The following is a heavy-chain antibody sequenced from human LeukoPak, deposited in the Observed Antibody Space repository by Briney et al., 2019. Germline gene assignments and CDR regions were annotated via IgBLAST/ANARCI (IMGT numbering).Heavy chain of an antibody. J-gene: IGHJ4*02. CDR3: APYYCSSTSCSFDY. D-gene: IGHD2-2*01. CDR1: GYTFTGYY. CDR2: INPNSGGT. V-gene: IGHV1-2*06. Sequence: ASVKVSCKASGYTFTGYYMHWVRQAPGQGLEWMGRINPNSGGTNYAQKFQGRVTMTRDTSISTAYMELSRLRSGDTAVYYCAPYYCSSTSCSFDYWGQGTLVTVSS.